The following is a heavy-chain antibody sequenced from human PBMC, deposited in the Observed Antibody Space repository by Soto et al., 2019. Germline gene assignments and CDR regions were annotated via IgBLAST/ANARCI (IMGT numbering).Heavy chain of an antibody. CDR3: ARDIILEEDTAMDL. D-gene: IGHD5-18*01. Sequence: GSLILSCSASGFTFIIYGMHWVRQAAGKGLEWVAVIWYDGSNKYYADSVKGRFTISRDNSKNTLYLQMNSLRAEDTAVYYCARDIILEEDTAMDLWGQGNLVTVSS. J-gene: IGHJ4*02. V-gene: IGHV3-33*01. CDR2: IWYDGSNK. CDR1: GFTFIIYG.